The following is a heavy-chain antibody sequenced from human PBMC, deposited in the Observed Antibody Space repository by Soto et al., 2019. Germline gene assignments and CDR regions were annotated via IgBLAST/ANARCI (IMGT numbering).Heavy chain of an antibody. J-gene: IGHJ4*02. CDR2: ISGSGGST. V-gene: IGHV3-23*01. CDR3: AKSYYSSGNSVHPFGY. D-gene: IGHD3-10*01. Sequence: GSLRLSCAASGFTFSTYAMSWVRQAPGKGLEWVSSISGSGGSTDYAASVKGGFTMCRDNSKNTLYLEMNSLRAEDTAVYHCAKSYYSSGNSVHPFGYWGLGTLVTVAS. CDR1: GFTFSTYA.